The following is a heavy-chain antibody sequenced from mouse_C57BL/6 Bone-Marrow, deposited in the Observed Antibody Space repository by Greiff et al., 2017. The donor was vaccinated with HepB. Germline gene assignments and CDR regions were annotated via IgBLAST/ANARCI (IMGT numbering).Heavy chain of an antibody. V-gene: IGHV14-1*01. J-gene: IGHJ1*03. CDR3: TGGSSPYWYFDV. Sequence: VQLQQSGAELVRPGASVKLSCTASGFNIKDYYMHWVKQRPEQGLEWIGRIDPEDGDTEYAPKFQGKATMTADTSSTTAYLQLSSLTSEDTAVYYCTGGSSPYWYFDVWGTGTTVTVSS. D-gene: IGHD1-1*01. CDR2: IDPEDGDT. CDR1: GFNIKDYY.